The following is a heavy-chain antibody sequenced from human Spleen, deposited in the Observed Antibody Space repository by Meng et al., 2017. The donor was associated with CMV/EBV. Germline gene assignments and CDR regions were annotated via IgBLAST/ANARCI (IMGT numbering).Heavy chain of an antibody. J-gene: IGHJ6*02. V-gene: IGHV1-2*02. Sequence: ASVKVSCKASGYTFIGYYIHWVRQAPGQGLEWMGWINPNSGGTSYGQNFQGRVTMTRDRSISTAYMQLSRLRPDDTAVYYCARVVPAANLAGMDVWGQGTTVTVSS. D-gene: IGHD2-2*01. CDR2: INPNSGGT. CDR3: ARVVPAANLAGMDV. CDR1: GYTFIGYY.